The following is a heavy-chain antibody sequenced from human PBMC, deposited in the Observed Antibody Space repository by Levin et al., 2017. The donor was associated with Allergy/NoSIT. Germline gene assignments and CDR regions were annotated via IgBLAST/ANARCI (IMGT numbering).Heavy chain of an antibody. Sequence: SQTLSLTCTVSGDSISRGEFYWSWIRQLPGKGLEWIGFIYNRGGAYYNPSLKSRLSMSMDTSKNQFSLRLSSVTVADTAIYYCARDECAWFGECYGMDVWGQGTTVTVSS. CDR1: GDSISRGEFY. CDR2: IYNRGGA. J-gene: IGHJ6*02. V-gene: IGHV4-31*02. CDR3: ARDECAWFGECYGMDV. D-gene: IGHD3-10*01.